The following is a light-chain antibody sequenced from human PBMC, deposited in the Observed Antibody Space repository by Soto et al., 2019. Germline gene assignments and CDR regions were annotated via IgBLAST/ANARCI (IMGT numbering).Light chain of an antibody. Sequence: EPVGTHSPATLSLSPGERATLSCRASQSVGSYVAWYQQKPGQAPRLLIYDASTRATGIPARFSGSGSGTDFTLTISSLETEDFAVYYCQQRSNWPPLLTFGGGTKVDIK. CDR3: QQRSNWPPLLT. CDR2: DAS. V-gene: IGKV3-11*01. CDR1: QSVGSY. J-gene: IGKJ4*01.